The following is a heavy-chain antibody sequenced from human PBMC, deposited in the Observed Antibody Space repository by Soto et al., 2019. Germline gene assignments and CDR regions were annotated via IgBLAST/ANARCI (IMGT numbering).Heavy chain of an antibody. D-gene: IGHD2-8*01. J-gene: IGHJ6*02. V-gene: IGHV5-10-1*01. Sequence: GESLKISCQASGYTFSAFWITWVRQMPGKGLEWMATIDPRDSYSNYSLSFQGHVTISADKSIGSDYLHWSTLEASDKAIYYCASLSTGFCTKKTCQQYFGMDVWGQGTTVTVSS. CDR3: ASLSTGFCTKKTCQQYFGMDV. CDR2: IDPRDSYS. CDR1: GYTFSAFW.